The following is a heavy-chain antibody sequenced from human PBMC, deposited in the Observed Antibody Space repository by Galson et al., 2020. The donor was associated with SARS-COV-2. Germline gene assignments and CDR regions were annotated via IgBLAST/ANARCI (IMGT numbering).Heavy chain of an antibody. CDR1: GFSLSTSGVG. V-gene: IGHV2-5*01. CDR2: IYRNDDK. Sequence: SGPTLVKPTQTLTLTCTFSGFSLSTSGVGVGWIRQPPGKALEWLALIYRNDDKRYSPSLKSRLTITKDTSKNQVVLTMTNMDPVDTATYYCAHDLHHQQLPPDYMDVWGKGTTVTVSS. D-gene: IGHD6-13*01. J-gene: IGHJ6*03. CDR3: AHDLHHQQLPPDYMDV.